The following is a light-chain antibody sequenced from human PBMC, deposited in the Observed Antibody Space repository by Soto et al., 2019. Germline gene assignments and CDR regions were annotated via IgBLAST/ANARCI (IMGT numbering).Light chain of an antibody. Sequence: QSALTQPASVSGSPGQSITISCTGSSSDVGYYNLVSWFQHHPGKAPKVMIYEVSKRPSGVSNRFSGSKSANTASLTISGLQAEDEADYYCCSYAGSSTYVFGIGTKLTVL. J-gene: IGLJ1*01. CDR3: CSYAGSSTYV. V-gene: IGLV2-23*02. CDR1: SSDVGYYNL. CDR2: EVS.